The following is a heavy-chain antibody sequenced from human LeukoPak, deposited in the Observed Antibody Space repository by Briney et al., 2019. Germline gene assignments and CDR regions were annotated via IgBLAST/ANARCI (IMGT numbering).Heavy chain of an antibody. CDR1: GYTFTSYG. V-gene: IGHV1-18*01. D-gene: IGHD6-19*01. J-gene: IGHJ6*02. CDR3: AREGIGIVSRWSDYYYHGMDV. Sequence: ASVKVSCKASGYTFTSYGISWVRQAPGQGLEWMGRISAFNGNTNYAQKLQGRVTMTTDTSTSTAYMDLRSLRSDDTAVYYCAREGIGIVSRWSDYYYHGMDVWGQGTRVTVSS. CDR2: ISAFNGNT.